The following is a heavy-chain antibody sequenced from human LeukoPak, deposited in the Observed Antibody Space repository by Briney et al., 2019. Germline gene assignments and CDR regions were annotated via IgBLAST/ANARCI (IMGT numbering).Heavy chain of an antibody. CDR3: ARLFADGWFDP. CDR2: INWNGGST. D-gene: IGHD5-24*01. CDR1: GFTFDDYG. V-gene: IGHV3-20*04. J-gene: IGHJ5*02. Sequence: GGSLRLSCAASGFTFDDYGMSWVRQAPGKGLEWVSGINWNGGSTGYADSVRGRFTISRDNAKNSLYLQMNSLRAEVTALYYCARLFADGWFDPWGQGTLVTVSS.